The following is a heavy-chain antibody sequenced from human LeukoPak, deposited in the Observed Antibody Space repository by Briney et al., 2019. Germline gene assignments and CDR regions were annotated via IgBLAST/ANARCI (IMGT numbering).Heavy chain of an antibody. D-gene: IGHD3-9*01. J-gene: IGHJ4*02. Sequence: SESLSLTCAVYGGSFSGYYWSWIRQPPGKGLEWIGEINHSGSSNYNPSLKSRVTISVDTSKNQFSLKLRSVTAAETAVYYCARPYDRVVARYFAYWGQGTLVSVSS. CDR3: ARPYDRVVARYFAY. V-gene: IGHV4-34*01. CDR1: GGSFSGYY. CDR2: INHSGSS.